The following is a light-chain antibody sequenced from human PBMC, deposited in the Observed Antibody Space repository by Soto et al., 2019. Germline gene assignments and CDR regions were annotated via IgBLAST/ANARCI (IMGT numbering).Light chain of an antibody. CDR2: DAS. CDR3: QQYDSFPRT. J-gene: IGKJ5*01. Sequence: DIQMTQSPSSLSASVGDRVTITCQASQDITNYLNWYQQKPGKAPKLLIYDASNLKTGVPSRFSGSGSGTDFTFTISSLQPEDIATYYCQQYDSFPRTFGQGTRLEIK. V-gene: IGKV1-33*01. CDR1: QDITNY.